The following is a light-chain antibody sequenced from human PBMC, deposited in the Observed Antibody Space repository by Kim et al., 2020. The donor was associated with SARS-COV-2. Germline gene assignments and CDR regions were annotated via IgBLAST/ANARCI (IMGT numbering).Light chain of an antibody. V-gene: IGLV1-36*01. Sequence: QSVLTQPPSVSEAPRQRVTISCSGSSSNIGKNAVNWYQQLPGKAPKLLIYYDNLLPSGVSDRFSGPKSGTSASLAISGLQSEDEADYYCAAWDDSLTAWVFGGGTQLTVL. CDR1: SSNIGKNA. J-gene: IGLJ3*02. CDR2: YDN. CDR3: AAWDDSLTAWV.